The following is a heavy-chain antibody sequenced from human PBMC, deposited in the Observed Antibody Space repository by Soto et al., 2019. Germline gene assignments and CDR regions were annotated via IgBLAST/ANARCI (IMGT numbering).Heavy chain of an antibody. CDR2: ITGSGDKT. V-gene: IGHV3-23*01. CDR3: ARDCSSSSCSIWHY. D-gene: IGHD2-2*01. CDR1: GFSISNYA. Sequence: GGSLRLSGAASGFSISNYAMTWVRQAPGKGLEWVSGITGSGDKTYYADSVKGRFIISRDNSKNTLYLQMNSLRAEDTALYYCARDCSSSSCSIWHYWGQGTLVTVSS. J-gene: IGHJ4*02.